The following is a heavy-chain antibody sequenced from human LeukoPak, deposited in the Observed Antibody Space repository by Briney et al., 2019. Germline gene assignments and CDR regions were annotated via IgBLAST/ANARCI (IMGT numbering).Heavy chain of an antibody. D-gene: IGHD1-1*01. CDR3: ARDDYNTLGYNFHH. V-gene: IGHV3-9*01. CDR2: INWNNDGI. CDR1: GFTFDDYA. J-gene: IGHJ1*01. Sequence: PGGSLRLSCAASGFTFDDYAMHWVRRTPGQGLEWVTGINWNNDGIVYAASVKGRFTVSRDNAKNTLYLQMNGLRPEDTAFYYCARDDYNTLGYNFHHWGQGTLVTVSS.